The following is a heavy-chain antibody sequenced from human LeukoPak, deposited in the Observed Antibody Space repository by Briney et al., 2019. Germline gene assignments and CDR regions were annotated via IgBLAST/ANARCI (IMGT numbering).Heavy chain of an antibody. CDR1: GFIYSRYE. Sequence: GGSLRLSCEASGFIYSRYEINWVRQAPGKGLEWVSYISTTGTTIYYSDSVRGRFTISRDNARNSLFLQMSSLRAEDTAVYYCARGRRDGYHSRGQGTLVTVSS. J-gene: IGHJ4*02. CDR3: ARGRRDGYHS. V-gene: IGHV3-48*03. CDR2: ISTTGTTI. D-gene: IGHD5-24*01.